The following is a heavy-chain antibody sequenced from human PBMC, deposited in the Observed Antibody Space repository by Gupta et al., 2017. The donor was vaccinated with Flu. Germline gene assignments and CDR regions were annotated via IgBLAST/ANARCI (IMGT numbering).Heavy chain of an antibody. J-gene: IGHJ3*01. CDR1: GYDFTKHW. CDR2: TYPIDSDT. V-gene: IGHV5-51*03. D-gene: IGHD1-7*01. CDR3: VRLDISGTRGAFDF. Sequence: EVHLVQSGAEVTKPGESLKIFCQCSGYDFTKHWIGWVRQMPGKGLEWVGITYPIDSDTRYSPSFQGQVTISAAKSSNTAYLQWRTLKTSDTAMYYCVRLDISGTRGAFDFWGQGTMVSVSS.